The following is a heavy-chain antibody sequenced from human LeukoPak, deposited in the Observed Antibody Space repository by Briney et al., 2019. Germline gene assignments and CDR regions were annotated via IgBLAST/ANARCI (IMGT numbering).Heavy chain of an antibody. V-gene: IGHV3-23*01. CDR2: ISGSGGST. Sequence: GGSLRLSCAASGFTLSSYAMSWVRQAPGKGLEWVSAISGSGGSTYYADSVKGRFTISRDNSKNTPYLQMNSLRAEDTAVYYCVSYDSSGSFDYWGQGTLVTVSS. CDR3: VSYDSSGSFDY. CDR1: GFTLSSYA. D-gene: IGHD3-22*01. J-gene: IGHJ4*02.